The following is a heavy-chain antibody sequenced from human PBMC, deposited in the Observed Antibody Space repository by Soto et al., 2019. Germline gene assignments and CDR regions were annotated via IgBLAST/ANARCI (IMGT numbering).Heavy chain of an antibody. CDR1: GFKFSNYA. V-gene: IGHV3-23*01. CDR3: AKDRREGRNSAFYFDF. Sequence: PGGSLRLSCAASGFKFSNYAMSWVRQAPGKGLEWVSLISATGGGTYYADSVKGRFTISRDNSHNTLYLQVHSLTAEDTAVYYCAKDRREGRNSAFYFDFWGQGDQVTVSS. D-gene: IGHD2-15*01. CDR2: ISATGGGT. J-gene: IGHJ4*02.